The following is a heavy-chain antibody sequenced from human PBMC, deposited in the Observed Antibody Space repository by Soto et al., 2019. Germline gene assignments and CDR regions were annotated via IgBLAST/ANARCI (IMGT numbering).Heavy chain of an antibody. J-gene: IGHJ4*02. V-gene: IGHV3-30-3*01. CDR3: ARDGPPHCGGDCYPYFDY. CDR2: ISYDGSRK. D-gene: IGHD2-21*02. CDR1: GFTFNTYA. Sequence: QVQLVESGGGVVQPGRSLRLCCVASGFTFNTYAMHWIRQAPGKGLEWVAVISYDGSRKYYADSMKGRFTISRDNSKSTLYLQMDSLRAEDTAVFHCARDGPPHCGGDCYPYFDYWGQGTLVTVSS.